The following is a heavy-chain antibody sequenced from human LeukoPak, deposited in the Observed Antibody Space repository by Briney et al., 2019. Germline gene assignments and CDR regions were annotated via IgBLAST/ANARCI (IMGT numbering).Heavy chain of an antibody. Sequence: PGGSLRLSCAVSGFTFSSYWMNWVRQAPGKGLEWVANIKQDGSEKYYVDSVKGRFTISRDNAKNSLYLQMNSLRAEDTAVYYCARDGVEPGIYFDYWGQGALVTVSS. CDR1: GFTFSSYW. D-gene: IGHD2-2*01. CDR2: IKQDGSEK. CDR3: ARDGVEPGIYFDY. V-gene: IGHV3-7*01. J-gene: IGHJ4*02.